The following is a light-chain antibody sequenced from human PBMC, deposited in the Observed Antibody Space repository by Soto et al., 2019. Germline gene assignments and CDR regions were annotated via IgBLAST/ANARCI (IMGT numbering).Light chain of an antibody. V-gene: IGLV2-14*01. CDR2: DVR. CDR3: TSDTSSNTDV. CDR1: SSDVGGYNY. Sequence: QSVLTQPVSVSGSPGQSITISCTGTSSDVGGYNYVSWRQQHPGKVPKLIIYDVRRRPSGGANRFAGSRSGNTASLTISGLQAEDEADYYCTSDTSSNTDVCGGGSKVTV. J-gene: IGLJ1*01.